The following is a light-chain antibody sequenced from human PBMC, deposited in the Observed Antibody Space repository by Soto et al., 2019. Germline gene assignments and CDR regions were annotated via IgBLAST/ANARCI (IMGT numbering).Light chain of an antibody. V-gene: IGKV1-17*01. CDR2: SAS. J-gene: IGKJ1*01. Sequence: DIQMTQSPSSLSASVGDRVTITCRAGQGIRHDLGWYQQRPGKAPKRLIYSASSLQSGVPSRFSGSGSGTEFTFTISSLQPEDFATYYCQQNNSYPVTFGQGTKVDIK. CDR3: QQNNSYPVT. CDR1: QGIRHD.